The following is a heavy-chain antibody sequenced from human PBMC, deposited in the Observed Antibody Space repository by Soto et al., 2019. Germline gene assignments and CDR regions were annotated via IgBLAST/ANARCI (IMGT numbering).Heavy chain of an antibody. CDR2: ISSSCSTI. Sequence: QVQLVESGGGLVKPGGSLRLSCAASGFTFSDYYMSWIRQAPGKGLEWVSYISSSCSTIYYADSVKGRFTISRHNAKKSLYLQMNSLRSDDTAVYYCASAYRSGWSNGCDAFDIWCQGTMVPVSS. CDR3: ASAYRSGWSNGCDAFDI. D-gene: IGHD6-19*01. V-gene: IGHV3-11*01. J-gene: IGHJ3*02. CDR1: GFTFSDYY.